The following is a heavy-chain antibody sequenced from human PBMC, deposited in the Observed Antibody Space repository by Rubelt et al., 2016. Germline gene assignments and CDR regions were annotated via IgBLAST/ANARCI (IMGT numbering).Heavy chain of an antibody. CDR1: GGSFSNYY. Sequence: QVQLQESGPGLVKPSETLSLTCAVYGGSFSNYYWNWIRQLPGEGLEWFGEITHSGSTNYNPSLKSRVTMAVDTSNNQFSRIMKSVSAADTAVYYCARKMVDATRDVVDIGGQGTMVIVSS. CDR2: ITHSGST. J-gene: IGHJ3*02. CDR3: ARKMVDATRDVVDI. D-gene: IGHD2-15*01. V-gene: IGHV4-34*10.